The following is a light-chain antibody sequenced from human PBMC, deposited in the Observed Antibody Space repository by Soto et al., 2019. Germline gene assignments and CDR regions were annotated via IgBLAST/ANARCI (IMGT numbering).Light chain of an antibody. Sequence: EIVMTQSPATLSVSPGERATLSCRASQSVRDNLAWYQQQPGQPPRLLIYGTSTRATGIPARFSGSGSGTEFTLTISSLQSEDFAVYYCQQYNNWPPYTFGQGTKLEIK. J-gene: IGKJ2*01. CDR2: GTS. V-gene: IGKV3-15*01. CDR3: QQYNNWPPYT. CDR1: QSVRDN.